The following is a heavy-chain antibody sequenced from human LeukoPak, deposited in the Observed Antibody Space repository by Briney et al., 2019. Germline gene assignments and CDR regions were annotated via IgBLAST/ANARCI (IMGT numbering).Heavy chain of an antibody. CDR3: ARDLRSSSYYYYGMDV. V-gene: IGHV4-31*03. CDR1: GGSISSGGYY. D-gene: IGHD6-6*01. Sequence: SETLSLTCTVSGGSISSGGYYWSWIRQHPGKGLEWIGYIYYSGSTYYSPSLKSRVTISVDTSKNQFSLKLSSVTAADTAVYYCARDLRSSSYYYYGMDVWGQGTTVTVSS. J-gene: IGHJ6*02. CDR2: IYYSGST.